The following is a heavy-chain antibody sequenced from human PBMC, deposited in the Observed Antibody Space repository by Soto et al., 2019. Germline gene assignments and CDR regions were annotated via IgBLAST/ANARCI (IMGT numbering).Heavy chain of an antibody. CDR2: ISCNSGSI. D-gene: IGHD3-9*01. Sequence: EVQLVESGGGLVQPGRSLRLSCAASGFTFDDYAMHWVRQAPGKGLEWVSGISCNSGSIGYADSVKGRFTISRDNAKNSLYLQMNRMRAEETALNYCSKDKIIDTYDAILTGRGGCGYDYWGQGTLVTVSS. CDR1: GFTFDDYA. V-gene: IGHV3-9*01. CDR3: SKDKIIDTYDAILTGRGGCGYDY. J-gene: IGHJ4*02.